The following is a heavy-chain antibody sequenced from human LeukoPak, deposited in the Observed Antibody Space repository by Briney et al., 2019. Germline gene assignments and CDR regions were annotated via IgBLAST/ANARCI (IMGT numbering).Heavy chain of an antibody. J-gene: IGHJ5*02. CDR3: ARQSSGWYWFDP. V-gene: IGHV5-51*01. CDR1: GYSFTSYW. D-gene: IGHD6-19*01. CDR2: IYPGGSDI. Sequence: GESLKISCKGSGYSFTSYWIGWVRQVPGKGLEWMGIIYPGGSDIRYSPSFEGQVTISADRSTSTAYLQWGSLKASDTAMYYCARQSSGWYWFDPWGQETLVTVSS.